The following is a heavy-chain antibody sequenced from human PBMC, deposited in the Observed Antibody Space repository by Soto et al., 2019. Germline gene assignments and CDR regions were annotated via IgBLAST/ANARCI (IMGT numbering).Heavy chain of an antibody. CDR2: ISYDGTNK. CDR1: GFSFSISP. J-gene: IGHJ4*02. D-gene: IGHD7-27*01. Sequence: GGSLRLSCAASGFSFSISPMHWVRQAPGKGPEWVALISYDGTNKLYADSVKGRFTISRDNSKSTLYLQVDSLRPEDAAVYYCARDPKTSGGQHWAFNYFDSWGQGTLVTVYS. CDR3: ARDPKTSGGQHWAFNYFDS. V-gene: IGHV3-30-3*01.